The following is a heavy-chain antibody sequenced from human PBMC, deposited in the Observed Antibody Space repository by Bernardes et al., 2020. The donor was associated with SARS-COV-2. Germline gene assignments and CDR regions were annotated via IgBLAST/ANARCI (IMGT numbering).Heavy chain of an antibody. Sequence: TLSLTCTVSGDSVSSSSYFWGWIRQPPGKGLEWIGSIYSGGITYYNPSLKSRATISVDTSKNQFSLQLTSVTAADTAMYYFASTPVTMILVVITSYYFYLWGRGTLVTVSS. CDR3: ASTPVTMILVVITSYYFYL. CDR2: IYSGGIT. J-gene: IGHJ2*01. CDR1: GDSVSSSSYF. D-gene: IGHD3-22*01. V-gene: IGHV4-39*01.